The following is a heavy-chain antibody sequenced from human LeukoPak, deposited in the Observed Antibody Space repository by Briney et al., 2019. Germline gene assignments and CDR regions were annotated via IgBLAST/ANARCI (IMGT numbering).Heavy chain of an antibody. CDR1: GGSISSYY. CDR3: ARQGTAYSFDF. J-gene: IGHJ4*02. V-gene: IGHV4-59*08. Sequence: SETLSLTCTVSGGSISSYYWSWIRQPPGKGLEWIGYIYSTGTTNYNPSLKSRVTISVDTSKNQFSLKLSSVTAADTAVYSCARQGTAYSFDFWGQGTLVSVSS. D-gene: IGHD5-12*01. CDR2: IYSTGTT.